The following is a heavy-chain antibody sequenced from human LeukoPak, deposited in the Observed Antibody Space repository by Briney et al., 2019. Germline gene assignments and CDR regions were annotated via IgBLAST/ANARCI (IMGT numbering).Heavy chain of an antibody. D-gene: IGHD6-6*01. V-gene: IGHV4-4*07. CDR2: IYTSGST. CDR3: AREGAARPFDY. J-gene: IGHJ4*02. CDR1: GGSISSYY. Sequence: ASETLSLTCTVSGGSISSYYWSWIRQPAGKGLEWIGRIYTSGSTNYNPSLKSRVTMPVDTPKNQFSLKLSSVTAADTAVYYCAREGAARPFDYWGQGTLVTVSS.